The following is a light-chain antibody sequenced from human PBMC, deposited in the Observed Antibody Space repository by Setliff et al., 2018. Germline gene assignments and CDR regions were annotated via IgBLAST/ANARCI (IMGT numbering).Light chain of an antibody. CDR3: QSYDSSLSCVV. J-gene: IGLJ2*01. CDR1: SSNIGAGYD. Sequence: QRVTISCTGSSSNIGAGYDVHWYQQLPGTAPKLLIYGNSNRPSGVPDRFSGSKSGTSASLAITGLQAEDEADYYCQSYDSSLSCVVFGGGTKVTVL. CDR2: GNS. V-gene: IGLV1-40*01.